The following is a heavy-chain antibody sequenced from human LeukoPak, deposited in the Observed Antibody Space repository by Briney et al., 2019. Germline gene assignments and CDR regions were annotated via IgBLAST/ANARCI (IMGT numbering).Heavy chain of an antibody. D-gene: IGHD3-3*01. V-gene: IGHV4-4*01. J-gene: IGHJ4*02. CDR2: IYHSGST. CDR3: ARDSHDFWSGYNPNFDY. CDR1: GGSISSSNW. Sequence: SETLSLTCTVSGGSISSSNWWSWVRQPPGKGLEWTGEIYHSGSTNYNPSLKSRITISVDKSKNQFSLKLSSVTAADTAVYCCARDSHDFWSGYNPNFDYWGQGTLVTVSS.